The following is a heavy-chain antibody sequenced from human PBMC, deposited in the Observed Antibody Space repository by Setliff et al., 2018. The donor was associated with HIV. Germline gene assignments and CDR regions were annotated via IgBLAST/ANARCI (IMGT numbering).Heavy chain of an antibody. CDR1: GGSLSDHY. D-gene: IGHD6-19*01. Sequence: PSETLSLTCAVNGGSLSDHYWSWIRQPPGKGLEWIGEINHSGSTNYNPSLRSRVSISVDTSKNQFSLRLSSVTAADTAVYYCARDPSSSGWSEGLYYFDSWGRGTLVTVSS. CDR3: ARDPSSSGWSEGLYYFDS. V-gene: IGHV4-34*01. J-gene: IGHJ4*02. CDR2: INHSGST.